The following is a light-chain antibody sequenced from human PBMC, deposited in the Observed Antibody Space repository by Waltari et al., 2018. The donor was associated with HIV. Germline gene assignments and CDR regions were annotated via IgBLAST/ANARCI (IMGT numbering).Light chain of an antibody. CDR2: GQN. Sequence: SSELTQDPAVSVALGQTVRISCQGDSLRSYYARWDQQRPGQAPVLVIYGQNNRTSGIPDRFSGSTSGNTGSLTITGAQAEDEADYYCSSRDSSGNHYVFGSGTKVSVL. CDR3: SSRDSSGNHYV. CDR1: SLRSYY. V-gene: IGLV3-19*01. J-gene: IGLJ1*01.